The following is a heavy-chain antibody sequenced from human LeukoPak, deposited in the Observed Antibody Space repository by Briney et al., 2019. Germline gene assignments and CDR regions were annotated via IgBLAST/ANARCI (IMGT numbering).Heavy chain of an antibody. CDR1: GYTFTSYG. V-gene: IGHV1-18*01. Sequence: ASAKVSCKASGYTFTSYGISWVRQAPGQGLEWMGWISAYNGNTNYAQKLQGRVTMTTDTSTSTAYMELRSLRSDDTAVYYCARDGMTTVVNAGYYFDYWGQGTLVTVSS. J-gene: IGHJ4*02. CDR2: ISAYNGNT. D-gene: IGHD4-23*01. CDR3: ARDGMTTVVNAGYYFDY.